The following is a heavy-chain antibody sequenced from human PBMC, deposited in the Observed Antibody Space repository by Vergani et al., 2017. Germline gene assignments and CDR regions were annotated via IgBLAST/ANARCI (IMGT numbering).Heavy chain of an antibody. CDR3: ATDDVDKDGY. D-gene: IGHD3-22*01. V-gene: IGHV3-48*01. J-gene: IGHJ4*02. CDR2: ISGSSRTI. CDR1: GFIFSRYG. Sequence: EVQLVESGGGLVQPGGSLRLSCAGSGFIFSRYGMNWVRQAPGKGLEWVSYISGSSRTIYNTDSVKGRFTISRDNDKNSLYLQMNSLRAEDTDVYYCATDDVDKDGYWGRGTLVTVSS.